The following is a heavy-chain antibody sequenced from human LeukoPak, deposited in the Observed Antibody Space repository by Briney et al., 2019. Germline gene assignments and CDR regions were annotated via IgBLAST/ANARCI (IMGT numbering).Heavy chain of an antibody. D-gene: IGHD2-2*01. V-gene: IGHV4-61*02. CDR1: GGSISSGSYY. J-gene: IGHJ4*02. CDR2: IYTTGST. CDR3: AGIVVVPAAKQFDY. Sequence: SETLSLTCTVSGGSISSGSYYWSWIRQPAGKGLEWIGRIYTTGSTNYNPSLKSRVTISVDTSKNQFSLKLSSVTAADTAVYYCAGIVVVPAAKQFDYWGQGTLVTVSS.